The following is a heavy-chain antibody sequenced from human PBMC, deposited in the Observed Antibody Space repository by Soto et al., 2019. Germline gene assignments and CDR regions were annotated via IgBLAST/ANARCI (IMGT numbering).Heavy chain of an antibody. CDR1: GGSISTSNW. V-gene: IGHV4-4*02. CDR2: VYRTGST. J-gene: IGHJ4*02. D-gene: IGHD2-8*02. Sequence: SETLSLTCAVSGGSISTSNWWSWVRQPPGKGLEWIGEVYRTGSTNYNPSLESRVTVSIDTSKNQFSLKLTSVTAADTAVYYCARDKITGLFDYWGQGTLVTVSS. CDR3: ARDKITGLFDY.